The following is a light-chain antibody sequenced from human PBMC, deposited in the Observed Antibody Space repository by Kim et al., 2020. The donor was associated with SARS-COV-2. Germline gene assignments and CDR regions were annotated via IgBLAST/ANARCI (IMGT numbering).Light chain of an antibody. J-gene: IGKJ2*03. CDR1: QTVVYKSDKKKY. CDR2: WAS. CDR3: QQYYSTPPS. Sequence: ATLNCKAGQTVVYKSDKKKYVAWYQQKPGQAPKLLIYWASSREAGVSDRFSGSGSETDFTLTISSLQAEDVAVYYCQQYYSTPPSFGQGTKLEI. V-gene: IGKV4-1*01.